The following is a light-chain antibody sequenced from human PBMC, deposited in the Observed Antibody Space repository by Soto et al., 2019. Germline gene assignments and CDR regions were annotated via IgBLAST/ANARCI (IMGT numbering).Light chain of an antibody. Sequence: EIVMTQSPATLSVSPGERATLSCRASQSVSSNLAWYQQKPGQAPRLLIYGASTRATGIPARFSGSGSGTEFTLTISSLQSEDFAVYYCQQYNNWLSITFGQGTHWRL. CDR3: QQYNNWLSIT. CDR1: QSVSSN. V-gene: IGKV3-15*01. J-gene: IGKJ5*01. CDR2: GAS.